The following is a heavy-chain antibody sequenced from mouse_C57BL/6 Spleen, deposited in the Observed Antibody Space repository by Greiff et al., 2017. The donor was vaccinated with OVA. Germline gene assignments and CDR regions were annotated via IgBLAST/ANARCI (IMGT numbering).Heavy chain of an antibody. V-gene: IGHV2-9-1*01. CDR1: GFSLTSYA. J-gene: IGHJ4*01. D-gene: IGHD4-1*01. CDR3: AKTGPYAMDY. CDR2: IWTGGGT. Sequence: VKLVESGPGLVAPSQSLSITCTVSGFSLTSYAISWVRQPPGKGLEWLGVIWTGGGTNYNSALNSRLSISTDNSKSQVFLKMNSLQTDDTARYYCAKTGPYAMDYWGQGTSVTVAS.